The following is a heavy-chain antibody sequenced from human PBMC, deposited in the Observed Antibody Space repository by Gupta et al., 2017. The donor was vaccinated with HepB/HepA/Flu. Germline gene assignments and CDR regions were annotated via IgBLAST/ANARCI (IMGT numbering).Heavy chain of an antibody. Sequence: EVQLLESGGDLVQPGGSLSLSCAASGFTFSSYAMSWVRQAPGKGLEWVSRISGSGGSTYYADSVKGRFTISRDKSKNTLYLQMSSLRAEDTALYYCTKRSGFGGFDPWGPGTLVTVSS. D-gene: IGHD3-3*01. CDR3: TKRSGFGGFDP. J-gene: IGHJ5*02. CDR2: ISGSGGST. V-gene: IGHV3-23*01. CDR1: GFTFSSYA.